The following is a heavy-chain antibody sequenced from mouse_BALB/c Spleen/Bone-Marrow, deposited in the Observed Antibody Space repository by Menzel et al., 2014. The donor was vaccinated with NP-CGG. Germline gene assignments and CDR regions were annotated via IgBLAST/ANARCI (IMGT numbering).Heavy chain of an antibody. CDR2: IYPGDGDT. CDR1: GYTSTSYW. J-gene: IGHJ1*01. V-gene: IGHV1-87*01. CDR3: ARSRGWYFDV. Sequence: VQLQESGAELARPGASVKLSCKASGYTSTSYWMQWVKQRPGQGLEWIGAIYPGDGDTSYTQKFKGKATLTADKSSSTAYMQLSSLASEDSAVYYCARSRGWYFDVWGAGTTVTVSS.